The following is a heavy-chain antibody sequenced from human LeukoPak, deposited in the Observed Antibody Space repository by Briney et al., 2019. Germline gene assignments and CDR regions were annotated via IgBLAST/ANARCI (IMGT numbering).Heavy chain of an antibody. CDR1: GFTFSTYA. CDR3: AKDQGAYYDFWSGLNWFDP. J-gene: IGHJ5*02. D-gene: IGHD3-3*01. V-gene: IGHV3-23*01. Sequence: GGSLRLSCAASGFTFSTYAMSWVRQAPGKGLEWVSAISGSGGSTYYADSVKGRFTISRDNSKNTLYLQMNSLRAEDTAVYYCAKDQGAYYDFWSGLNWFDPWGQGTLVTVSS. CDR2: ISGSGGST.